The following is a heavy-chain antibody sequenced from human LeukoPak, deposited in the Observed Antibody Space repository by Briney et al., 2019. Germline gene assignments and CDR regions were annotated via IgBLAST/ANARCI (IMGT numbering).Heavy chain of an antibody. CDR2: ILYDGGNK. D-gene: IGHD2-2*01. CDR3: AKADPYCSSTSCPLNY. J-gene: IGHJ4*02. Sequence: PGGSLRLSCAASGFTFSSYGMHWVRQAPGKGLEWVAFILYDGGNKYYADSVKGRFTISRDNSKNTLYLQMNSLRAEDTAVYYCAKADPYCSSTSCPLNYWGQGTLVTVSS. V-gene: IGHV3-30*02. CDR1: GFTFSSYG.